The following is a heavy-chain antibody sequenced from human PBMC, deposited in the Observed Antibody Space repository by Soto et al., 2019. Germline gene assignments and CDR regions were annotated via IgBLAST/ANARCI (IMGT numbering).Heavy chain of an antibody. CDR2: IFPADSEI. CDR3: ARPFYPGDCSYGVCYSYDV. V-gene: IGHV5-51*01. J-gene: IGHJ4*02. Sequence: EVQLVQSGAEMRKPGESLTISCQTFGYSFTAYWIAWVRQRPGQGLEWMGSIFPADSEIRYSPSFRGHVTIAADKSLSTAYLRWSCLEASDTSTYYCARPFYPGDCSYGVCYSYDVWGQGTLVTVSS. D-gene: IGHD2-8*01. CDR1: GYSFTAYW.